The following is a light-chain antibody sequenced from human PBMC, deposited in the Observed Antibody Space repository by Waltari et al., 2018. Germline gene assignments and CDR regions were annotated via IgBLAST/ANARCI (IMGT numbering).Light chain of an antibody. CDR2: DAS. CDR3: QQYDNLPPRT. CDR1: QDISNY. Sequence: DIQMTMSPSSLSASVGDRVTITCQASQDISNYLNWYQQKPGKAPKLLIYDASNLETGVPSRFSGSGSGTDFTFTISSLQPEDIATYYCQQYDNLPPRTFGGGTKVEIK. J-gene: IGKJ4*01. V-gene: IGKV1-33*01.